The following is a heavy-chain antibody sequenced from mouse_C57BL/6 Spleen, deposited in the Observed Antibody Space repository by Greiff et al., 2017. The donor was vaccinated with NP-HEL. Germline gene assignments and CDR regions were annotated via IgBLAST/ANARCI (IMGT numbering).Heavy chain of an antibody. CDR2: INYDGSST. D-gene: IGHD1-1*02. Sequence: EVKLVESEGGLVQPGRSMKLSCTASGFTFSDYYMAWVRQVPEKGLEWVANINYDGSSTYYLDSLKSRFIISRDNAKNILYLQMSSLKSEDTATYYCAREGDYGGLFDYWGQGTTLTVSS. J-gene: IGHJ2*01. V-gene: IGHV5-16*01. CDR1: GFTFSDYY. CDR3: AREGDYGGLFDY.